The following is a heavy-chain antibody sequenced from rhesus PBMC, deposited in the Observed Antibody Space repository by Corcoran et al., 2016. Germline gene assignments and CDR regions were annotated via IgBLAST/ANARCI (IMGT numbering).Heavy chain of an antibody. CDR2: NSYDRSQE. CDR1: GFTLGAFG. V-gene: IGHV3-54*02. J-gene: IGHJ6*01. Sequence: EVQLLESGGDLVQPGGSLRLSCAASGFTLGAFGMHWVRQAPGKGLEWLAFNSYDRSQEFHADSVKDRFISSRDNSKNILYLQMNNLKLEDTAVYYCARDGFANYYYGLDSWGRGVVVTVSS. D-gene: IGHD4-17*01. CDR3: ARDGFANYYYGLDS.